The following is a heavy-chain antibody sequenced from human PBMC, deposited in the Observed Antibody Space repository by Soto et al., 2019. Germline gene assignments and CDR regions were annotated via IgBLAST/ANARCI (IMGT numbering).Heavy chain of an antibody. Sequence: PGGSLRLSCVTSVFTFSNYSITLFRQGPVKGLEWVSSISASFFITYFADSVKGRFTISRDNSKNTMYLHMNSLRAEDTAIYYCAKVFSGYSGDIQVWGQGNMVTVSS. D-gene: IGHD5-12*01. CDR3: AKVFSGYSGDIQV. J-gene: IGHJ4*02. CDR2: ISASFFIT. CDR1: VFTFSNYS. V-gene: IGHV3-23*01.